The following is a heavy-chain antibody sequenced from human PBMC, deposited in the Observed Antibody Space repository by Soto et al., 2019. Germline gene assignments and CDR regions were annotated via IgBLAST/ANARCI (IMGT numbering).Heavy chain of an antibody. Sequence: SVKVSCKASGGTFSSYAISWVRQAPGQGLEWMGGIIPIFGTANYAQKFQGRVTITADESTSTAYMELSSLRSEDTAVYFCARDGYYYDSSGHTPFDYWGQGTLVTVSS. V-gene: IGHV1-69*13. J-gene: IGHJ4*02. CDR3: ARDGYYYDSSGHTPFDY. D-gene: IGHD3-22*01. CDR2: IIPIFGTA. CDR1: GGTFSSYA.